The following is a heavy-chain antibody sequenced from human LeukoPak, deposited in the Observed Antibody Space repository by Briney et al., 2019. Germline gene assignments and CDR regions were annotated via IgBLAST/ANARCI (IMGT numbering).Heavy chain of an antibody. CDR2: ISPILGIA. V-gene: IGHV1-69*04. CDR1: GGTFSSYA. J-gene: IGHJ4*02. CDR3: AREIDYGGI. Sequence: SVKVSCKASGGTFSSYAISWVRQAPGQGLEWMGRISPILGIANYAQKFQGRVTITADKSTSTAYMELSSLRSEDTAVYYCAREIDYGGIWGQGTLVTVSS. D-gene: IGHD4-23*01.